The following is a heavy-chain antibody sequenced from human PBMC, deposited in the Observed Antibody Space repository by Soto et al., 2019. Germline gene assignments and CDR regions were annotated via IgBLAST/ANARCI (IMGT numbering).Heavy chain of an antibody. CDR3: ARQDDYGDYYAPDFDY. V-gene: IGHV3-33*01. CDR1: GFTFSSYG. CDR2: IWYDGSNK. D-gene: IGHD4-17*01. Sequence: GGSLRLSCAASGFTFSSYGMHWVRQAPGKGLEWVAVIWYDGSNKYYADSVKGRFTISRDNSKNTLYLQMNSLRAEDTAVYYCARQDDYGDYYAPDFDYWGQGTLVTVSS. J-gene: IGHJ4*02.